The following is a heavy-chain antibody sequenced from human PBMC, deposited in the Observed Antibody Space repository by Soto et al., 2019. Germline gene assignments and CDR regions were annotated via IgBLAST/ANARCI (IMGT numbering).Heavy chain of an antibody. CDR1: GFTFSTYS. CDR3: ARDKDFAFDI. CDR2: ISSSSSSM. J-gene: IGHJ3*02. Sequence: EVQLVESGGGLVQPGGSLRLSCAASGFTFSTYSMNWVRQAPGKGLEWVSYISSSSSSMQYADSVKGRFTISRDNAKMSLDLQMNSLRAEDTAVYYCARDKDFAFDIWGQGTMVTVSS. V-gene: IGHV3-48*01.